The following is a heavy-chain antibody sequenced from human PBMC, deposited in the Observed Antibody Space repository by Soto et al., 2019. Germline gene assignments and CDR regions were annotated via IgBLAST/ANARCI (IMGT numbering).Heavy chain of an antibody. CDR3: ATVLGDFWSGHNWFDP. CDR1: GYTLTELS. D-gene: IGHD3-3*01. Sequence: ASVKVSCKVSGYTLTELSMHWVRQAPGKGLEWMGGFDPEDGETIYAQKFQGRVTMTEDTSTDTAYMELSSLRSEDTAVYYCATVLGDFWSGHNWFDPRGQGTLVTVSS. V-gene: IGHV1-24*01. J-gene: IGHJ5*02. CDR2: FDPEDGET.